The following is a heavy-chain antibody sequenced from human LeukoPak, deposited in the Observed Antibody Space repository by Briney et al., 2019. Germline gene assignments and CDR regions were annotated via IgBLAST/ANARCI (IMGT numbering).Heavy chain of an antibody. CDR1: GFRFSSYA. CDR3: AKVNEDIVVVPAAPLWAFDI. Sequence: GGSLRLSCAASGFRFSSYAMSWVRQAPGKGLEWVSAVSGSGGSTYYADSVKGRFTISRDNSKNTLYLQMNSLRAEDTAVYYCAKVNEDIVVVPAAPLWAFDIWGQGTMVTVSS. V-gene: IGHV3-23*01. D-gene: IGHD2-2*01. J-gene: IGHJ3*02. CDR2: VSGSGGST.